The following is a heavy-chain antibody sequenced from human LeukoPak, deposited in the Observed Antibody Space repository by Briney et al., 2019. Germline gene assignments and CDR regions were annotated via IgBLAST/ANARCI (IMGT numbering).Heavy chain of an antibody. Sequence: SETLSVTCTVSGGSISSYYWSWIRQPPGKGLEWIGYIYYSGSTNYNPSLKSRVTISVDTSKNQFSLKLSSVTAADTAVYYCARDDYGDYGKYYYYGMDVWGQGTTVTVSS. CDR3: ARDDYGDYGKYYYYGMDV. J-gene: IGHJ6*02. CDR2: IYYSGST. V-gene: IGHV4-59*01. CDR1: GGSISSYY. D-gene: IGHD4-17*01.